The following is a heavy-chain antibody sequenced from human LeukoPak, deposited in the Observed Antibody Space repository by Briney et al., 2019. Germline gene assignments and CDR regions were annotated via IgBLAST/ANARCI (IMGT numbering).Heavy chain of an antibody. Sequence: SETLSLTCTVSGGSISSYYWSWIRQPPGKGLEWIGYIYYSGSTNYNPSLKSRVTISVDTSKNQFSLKLSSVTAADTAIYYCARDSGTTGEVKFDPWGQEFWSPSPQ. V-gene: IGHV4-59*08. J-gene: IGHJ5*02. CDR2: IYYSGST. CDR1: GGSISSYY. CDR3: ARDSGTTGEVKFDP. D-gene: IGHD3-10*01.